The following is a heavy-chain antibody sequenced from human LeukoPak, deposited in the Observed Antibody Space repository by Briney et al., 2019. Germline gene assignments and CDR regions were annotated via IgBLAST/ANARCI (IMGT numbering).Heavy chain of an antibody. D-gene: IGHD5-12*01. CDR2: IRYDGSNK. Sequence: GGSLRLSCAASGFTFSSYGMHWVRQAPGKGLEWVAFIRYDGSNKYYADSVKGRFTISRDNSKNTLYLQMNSLRAEDTAVYYCARVRPRRYSGYDPAFDIWGQGTMVTVSS. CDR3: ARVRPRRYSGYDPAFDI. V-gene: IGHV3-30*02. CDR1: GFTFSSYG. J-gene: IGHJ3*02.